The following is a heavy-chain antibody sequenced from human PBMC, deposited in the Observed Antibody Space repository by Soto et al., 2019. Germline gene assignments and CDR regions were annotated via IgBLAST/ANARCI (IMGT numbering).Heavy chain of an antibody. Sequence: PWGSLRLSCAASGFTFSSYAMGWVRQGPGKGLEWVAVVSIGGSTHYADSVRGRFTISRDNSKNTLSPQMNSLTAEDTAVYFCAKRRGAGGHFDYWGQGALVTVSS. J-gene: IGHJ4*02. CDR1: GFTFSSYA. CDR2: VSIGGST. V-gene: IGHV3-23*01. D-gene: IGHD2-15*01. CDR3: AKRRGAGGHFDY.